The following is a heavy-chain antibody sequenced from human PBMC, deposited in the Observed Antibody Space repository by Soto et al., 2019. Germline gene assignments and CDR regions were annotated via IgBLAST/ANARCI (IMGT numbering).Heavy chain of an antibody. Sequence: EVQLLESGGGWVQPGGSLRLSCVASGFTFSSYDMSWVRQAPGKGLEWVSAISGSGGSAYYADSVKGRFTISRDNSKNTIYVQMNSLRSEDTAIYDCAKEDDLWTNGHFNIWGQGTLVTVSS. CDR1: GFTFSSYD. D-gene: IGHD3-3*01. CDR3: AKEDDLWTNGHFNI. V-gene: IGHV3-23*01. J-gene: IGHJ3*02. CDR2: ISGSGGSA.